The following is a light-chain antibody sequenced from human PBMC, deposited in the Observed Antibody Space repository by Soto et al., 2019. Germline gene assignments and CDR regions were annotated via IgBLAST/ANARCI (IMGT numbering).Light chain of an antibody. Sequence: IVLTQSPVTLSLSPVERATLSCMASQNISSYLIWYQQKPGQAPRLLMYDVSNRATGIPARFSGSGSGTDFTLTISSLEPEDFAVYYCQQRSNWPRTFGQGTKVDIK. V-gene: IGKV3-11*01. J-gene: IGKJ1*01. CDR1: QNISSY. CDR2: DVS. CDR3: QQRSNWPRT.